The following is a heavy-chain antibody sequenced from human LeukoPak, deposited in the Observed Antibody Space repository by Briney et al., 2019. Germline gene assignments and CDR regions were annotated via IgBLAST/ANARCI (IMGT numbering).Heavy chain of an antibody. V-gene: IGHV3-21*01. Sequence: GGSLRLSCAASGFTFSSYSMNWVRQAPGKGLEWVSSISSSSSYIYYADSVKGRFTISRDNAKNSLYLQMNSLRAEDTAVYYCARDNSAVGFGELLRTSEFDYWGQGTLVTVSS. J-gene: IGHJ4*02. D-gene: IGHD3-10*01. CDR3: ARDNSAVGFGELLRTSEFDY. CDR1: GFTFSSYS. CDR2: ISSSSSYI.